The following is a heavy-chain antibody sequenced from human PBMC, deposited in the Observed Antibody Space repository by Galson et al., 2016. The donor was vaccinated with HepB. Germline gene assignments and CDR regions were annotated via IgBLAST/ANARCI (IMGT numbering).Heavy chain of an antibody. D-gene: IGHD4/OR15-4a*01. CDR3: ARKDDYGDYVDS. Sequence: SLTCTVSGASISSGGHSWSWIRQPPGKGLEWIAYIFHSGSTYYNPSLKSRVAMSVDRSKNQLSLMLNSVTAADTAVYYCARKDDYGDYVDSWGQGILVTVSS. CDR2: IFHSGST. V-gene: IGHV4-30-2*01. J-gene: IGHJ4*02. CDR1: GASISSGGHS.